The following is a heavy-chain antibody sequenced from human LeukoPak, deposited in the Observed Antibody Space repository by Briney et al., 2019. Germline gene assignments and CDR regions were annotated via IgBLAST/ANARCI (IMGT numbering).Heavy chain of an antibody. D-gene: IGHD2-2*01. CDR3: ARIVGYCSSNICFDY. V-gene: IGHV1-2*02. Sequence: ASVNVSCKASGYTFTGYYIHWVRQAPGQGLEWMAWINPNSGDSNYAQKFQGRVTLTRDTSISTAYMELSRLRSDDTAVYFCARIVGYCSSNICFDYWGQGTLVTVSS. J-gene: IGHJ4*02. CDR1: GYTFTGYY. CDR2: INPNSGDS.